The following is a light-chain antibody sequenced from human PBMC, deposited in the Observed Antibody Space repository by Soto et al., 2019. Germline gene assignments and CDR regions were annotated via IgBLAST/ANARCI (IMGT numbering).Light chain of an antibody. CDR3: QQLLSYPIT. Sequence: EIGFSQSPSTLPLSPGERATLSCRASQSVGLYLAWYQQKPGQAPSLLIYDSSIRATGVPARFSGSGSGTSFTLTISSLQPEDFATYYCQQLLSYPITFGQGTRLEIK. CDR1: QSVGLY. J-gene: IGKJ5*01. CDR2: DSS. V-gene: IGKV3-11*01.